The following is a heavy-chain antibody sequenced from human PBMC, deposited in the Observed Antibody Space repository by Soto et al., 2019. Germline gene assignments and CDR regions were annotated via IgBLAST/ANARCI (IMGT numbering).Heavy chain of an antibody. CDR1: GGTFSSYT. V-gene: IGHV1-69*02. CDR3: ARYCSGGSCLDY. D-gene: IGHD2-15*01. J-gene: IGHJ4*02. Sequence: SVKVSCKASGGTFSSYTISWVRQAPGQGLEWMGRIIPILGIANYAQEFQGRVTITADKSTSTAYMELSSLRSEDTAVYYCARYCSGGSCLDYWGQGTLVTVSS. CDR2: IIPILGIA.